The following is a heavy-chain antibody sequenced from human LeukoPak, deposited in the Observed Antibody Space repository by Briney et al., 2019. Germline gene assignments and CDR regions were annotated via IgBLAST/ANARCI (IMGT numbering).Heavy chain of an antibody. J-gene: IGHJ5*02. CDR2: INPNSGGT. CDR3: ARVDRGWFDP. V-gene: IGHV1-2*02. CDR1: GYTFTGYY. Sequence: ASVKVSCKASGYTFTGYYMHLVRQAPGQGLEWMGWINPNSGGTNYAQKFQGRVTMTRDTSISTAYMELSTLRSDDTAVYYGARVDRGWFDPWGQGTLVTVSS.